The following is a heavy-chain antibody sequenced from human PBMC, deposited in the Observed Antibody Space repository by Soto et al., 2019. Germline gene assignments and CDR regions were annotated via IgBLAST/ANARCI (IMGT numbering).Heavy chain of an antibody. D-gene: IGHD3-10*01. Sequence: SVKVSCKAPGGTFRSYAISWARQAPGHGLEWMGGIIPILGTANYAQKFQGRVTITADESTSTAYMELSSMRSEDTAVYYCAKDEVRGVIMNYYGMDVWGQGSKVTVSS. CDR3: AKDEVRGVIMNYYGMDV. V-gene: IGHV1-69*13. CDR1: GGTFRSYA. J-gene: IGHJ6*02. CDR2: IIPILGTA.